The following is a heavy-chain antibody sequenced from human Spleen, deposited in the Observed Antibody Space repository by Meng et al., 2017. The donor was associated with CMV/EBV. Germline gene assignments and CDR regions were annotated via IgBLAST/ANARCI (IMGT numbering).Heavy chain of an antibody. CDR1: GFNFRGSA. CDR3: TVATDPSVY. J-gene: IGHJ4*02. D-gene: IGHD5-12*01. Sequence: GESLKISCAASGFNFRGSAMHWVRQASGKGLEWVGRIRSKANNYATAYAASVKGRFTISRDDSKDTAYLQMNSLKAEDTAVYYCTVATDPSVYWGQGTLVTVSS. V-gene: IGHV3-73*01. CDR2: IRSKANNYAT.